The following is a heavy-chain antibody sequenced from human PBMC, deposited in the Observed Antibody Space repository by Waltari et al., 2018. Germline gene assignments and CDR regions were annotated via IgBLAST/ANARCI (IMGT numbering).Heavy chain of an antibody. CDR3: ARDVAPTRSPMFDY. J-gene: IGHJ4*02. V-gene: IGHV3-23*01. Sequence: EVQLLGSGGGWVQPGESLRLSCAASGFTFTSYAMTWVRQATGKEPEWVSTISDRGANTHYAASVKGRFTISRDNSKSMLYLQMNNLRAEDTALYYCARDVAPTRSPMFDYWGQGTLVIVSS. CDR2: ISDRGANT. CDR1: GFTFTSYA. D-gene: IGHD2-21*01.